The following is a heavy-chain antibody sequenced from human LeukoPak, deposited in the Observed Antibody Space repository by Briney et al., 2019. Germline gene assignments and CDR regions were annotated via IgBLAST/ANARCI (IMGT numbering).Heavy chain of an antibody. V-gene: IGHV3-48*01. CDR3: ARAPLYCSSTTCYPLYAFDI. D-gene: IGHD2-2*01. J-gene: IGHJ3*02. Sequence: GGSLRLSCAASGFTFSSYSMNWVRRAPGKGLEWVSYISSSSSTIYYADSVKGRFTISRDNAKNSLYLQMNSLRAEDTAVYYCARAPLYCSSTTCYPLYAFDIWGQGTMVTVSS. CDR1: GFTFSSYS. CDR2: ISSSSSTI.